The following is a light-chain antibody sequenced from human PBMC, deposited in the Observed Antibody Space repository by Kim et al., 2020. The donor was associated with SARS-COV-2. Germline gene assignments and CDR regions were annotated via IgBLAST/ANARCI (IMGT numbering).Light chain of an antibody. CDR3: QQYGSSPRT. J-gene: IGKJ1*01. Sequence: EIVLTQSPDTLSSSPGERATLSCRASQSVNNNFLAWYQQKPGQAPRLLIYGASSRASGSPDRFSGSGSGTDFTLTTSRLEPEDFAVYYCQQYGSSPRTFGQGTKVDIK. CDR2: GAS. V-gene: IGKV3-20*01. CDR1: QSVNNNF.